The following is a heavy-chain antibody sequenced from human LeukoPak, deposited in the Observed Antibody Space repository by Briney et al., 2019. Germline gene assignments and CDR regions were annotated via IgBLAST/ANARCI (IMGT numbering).Heavy chain of an antibody. Sequence: PSETLSLTCTVSGGSISSGDYYWSWIRQPPGKGLEWIGYIYYSGSTYYNPSLKSRVTISVDTSKNQFSLKLSSVTAADTAVYYCAREGDWAAAGRDGDYWGQGTLVTVSS. CDR1: GGSISSGDYY. CDR2: IYYSGST. J-gene: IGHJ4*02. CDR3: AREGDWAAAGRDGDY. V-gene: IGHV4-30-4*08. D-gene: IGHD6-13*01.